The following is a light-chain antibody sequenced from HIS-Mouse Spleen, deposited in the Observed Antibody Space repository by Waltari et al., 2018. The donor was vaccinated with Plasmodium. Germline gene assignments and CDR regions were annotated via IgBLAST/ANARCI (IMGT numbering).Light chain of an antibody. J-gene: IGLJ2*01. V-gene: IGLV2-8*01. CDR2: EVS. CDR3: SSYAGSNNLV. Sequence: QSALPQPPSASGSPGQPVTISCTRTSRYVGCYYFSSWYQQPPGKAPKLMIYEVSKRPSGVPDRFSGSKSGNTASLTVSGLQAEDEADYYCSSYAGSNNLVFGGGTKLTVL. CDR1: SRYVGCYYF.